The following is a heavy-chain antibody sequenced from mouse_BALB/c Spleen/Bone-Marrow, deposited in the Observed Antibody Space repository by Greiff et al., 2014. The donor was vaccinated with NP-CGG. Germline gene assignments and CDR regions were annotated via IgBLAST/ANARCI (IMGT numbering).Heavy chain of an antibody. J-gene: IGHJ3*01. D-gene: IGHD2-3*01. CDR3: ARNLGDGYSFAY. Sequence: QVQLQQSGPGLVQPSQSLSITCTVSGFSSTSYGVHWVRQSPGKGLEWLGVIWSGGNTNYNAAFISRLSISKDNSKSQVFFKMNSLQANDTAIYYCARNLGDGYSFAYWGQGTLVTVSA. CDR2: IWSGGNT. CDR1: GFSSTSYG. V-gene: IGHV2-2*02.